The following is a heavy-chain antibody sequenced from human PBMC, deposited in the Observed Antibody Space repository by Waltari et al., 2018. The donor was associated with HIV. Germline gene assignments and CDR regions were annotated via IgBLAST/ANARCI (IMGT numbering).Heavy chain of an antibody. CDR2: ISSRSSYK. V-gene: IGHV3-21*01. J-gene: IGHJ4*02. D-gene: IGHD3-22*01. CDR3: ARVATMIVVVTNPYYFDY. Sequence: EWQLVEFGCALVKPGGSLRVACAAAGFPLSGSSMTCFSRAAGKGLEWVSFISSRSSYKYYADSVKGRFTISRDNAKNSLYLQMNSLRAEDTAVYYCARVATMIVVVTNPYYFDYWGQGTLVTVSS. CDR1: GFPLSGSS.